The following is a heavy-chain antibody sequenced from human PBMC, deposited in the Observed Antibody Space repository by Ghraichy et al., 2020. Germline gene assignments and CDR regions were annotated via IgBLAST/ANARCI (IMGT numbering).Heavy chain of an antibody. CDR2: IYYSGST. J-gene: IGHJ4*02. CDR1: GGSISSGDYY. D-gene: IGHD4-17*01. Sequence: SETLSLTCTVSGGSISSGDYYWSWIRQPPGKGLEWIGYIYYSGSTYYNPSLKSRVTISVETSKNQFSLKLSSVTAADTAVYYCARDLGDYGDYHMYFDYWGQGTLVTVSS. CDR3: ARDLGDYGDYHMYFDY. V-gene: IGHV4-30-4*01.